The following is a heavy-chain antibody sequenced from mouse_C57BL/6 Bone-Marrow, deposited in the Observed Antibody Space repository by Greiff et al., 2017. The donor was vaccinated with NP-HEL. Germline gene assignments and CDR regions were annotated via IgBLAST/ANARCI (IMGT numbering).Heavy chain of an antibody. CDR3: ALLVTTLYYYAMDY. V-gene: IGHV1-82*01. J-gene: IGHJ4*01. Sequence: QVQLQQSGPELVKPGASVKISCKASGYALSSSWMNWVKQRPGKGLEWIGRIYPGDGDTNYNGKFKGKATLTADKSSSTAYMQLSSLSSEDSAVYFCALLVTTLYYYAMDYWGQGTSVTVSS. CDR1: GYALSSSW. D-gene: IGHD2-5*01. CDR2: IYPGDGDT.